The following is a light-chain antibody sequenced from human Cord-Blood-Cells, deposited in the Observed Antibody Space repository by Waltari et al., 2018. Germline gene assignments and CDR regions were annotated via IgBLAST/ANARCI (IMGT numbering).Light chain of an antibody. J-gene: IGLJ1*01. CDR2: DVS. CDR3: CSYAGSYTFAYV. CDR1: SSDVGGYKY. V-gene: IGLV2-11*01. Sequence: SALTQPRSVSGSPGQSVTISCTGTSSDVGGYKYVSWYQQHPGKAPKLMIYDVSKRPSGVPDRFSGSKSGNTASLTISGLQAEDEADYYCCSYAGSYTFAYVFGTGTKVTVL.